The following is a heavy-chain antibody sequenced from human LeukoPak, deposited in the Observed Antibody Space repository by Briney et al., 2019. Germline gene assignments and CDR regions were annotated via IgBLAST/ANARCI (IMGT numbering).Heavy chain of an antibody. J-gene: IGHJ4*02. CDR1: GGSISSSSYY. D-gene: IGHD2-8*01. Sequence: ETLSLTCTVSGGSISSSSYYWGWIRQPPGKGLEWIGSIYYSGSTYYNPSLKSRVTISVDTSKNQFSLKLSSVTAADTAVYYCARGKVYAMDYFDYWGQGTLVTVSS. CDR2: IYYSGST. CDR3: ARGKVYAMDYFDY. V-gene: IGHV4-39*07.